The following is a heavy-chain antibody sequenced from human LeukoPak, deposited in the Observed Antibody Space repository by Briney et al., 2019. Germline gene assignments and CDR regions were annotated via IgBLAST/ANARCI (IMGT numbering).Heavy chain of an antibody. V-gene: IGHV1-2*02. CDR1: GYTFTGYY. D-gene: IGHD2-15*01. CDR2: INPNSGGT. J-gene: IGHJ4*02. CDR3: ARNLDCSGGSCYSFALQLFDY. Sequence: ASVKVPCKASGYTFTGYYMHWVRQAPGHGLGWMGWINPNSGGTNYAQQFQGRVTMTRDTSISTAYMELSRLRSDDTAVYYCARNLDCSGGSCYSFALQLFDYWGQGTLVTVSS.